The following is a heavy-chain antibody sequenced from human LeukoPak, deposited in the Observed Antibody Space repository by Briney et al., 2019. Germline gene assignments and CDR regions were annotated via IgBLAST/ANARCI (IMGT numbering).Heavy chain of an antibody. V-gene: IGHV4-59*11. CDR3: ATTVRGGFDI. CDR2: VYKSGTI. Sequence: PSETLSLTCTVSGGSINSHYCNWIRQSPGKGLEWIGYVYKSGTINYNPSLKSRVTISVDTSKNQFSLKLNSMTAADTAIYYCATTVRGGFDIWGQGTMVTVSS. CDR1: GGSINSHY. D-gene: IGHD2-15*01. J-gene: IGHJ3*02.